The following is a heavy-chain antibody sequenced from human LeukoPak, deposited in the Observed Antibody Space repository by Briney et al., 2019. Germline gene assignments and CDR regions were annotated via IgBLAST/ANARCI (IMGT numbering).Heavy chain of an antibody. J-gene: IGHJ4*02. Sequence: GGSLRLSCAASGFTFSSYAMSWVRQAPGKGLEWVSAISGSGGSTYYADSVKGRFTISRDNSKNTLYLQMNSLRAEDTAVYYGAKDPLAVTTRFDYWGQGTLVTVSS. CDR3: AKDPLAVTTRFDY. CDR2: ISGSGGST. CDR1: GFTFSSYA. V-gene: IGHV3-23*01. D-gene: IGHD2-21*02.